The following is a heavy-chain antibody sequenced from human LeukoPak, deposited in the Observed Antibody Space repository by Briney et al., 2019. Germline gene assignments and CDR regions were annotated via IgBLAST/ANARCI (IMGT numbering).Heavy chain of an antibody. CDR1: GFSLSTSGVG. D-gene: IGHD3-22*01. CDR2: IYWNDDK. V-gene: IGHV2-5*01. J-gene: IGHJ5*02. Sequence: SGPTLVKPTQTLTLTCTFSGFSLSTSGVGVGWIRQPPGKALEWLALIYWNDDKRYSPSLKSRLTITKDTSKNQVVLTMTNMDPVDTATYYCAHRPLVVVVITEDNWFDPWGQGTLFTVSS. CDR3: AHRPLVVVVITEDNWFDP.